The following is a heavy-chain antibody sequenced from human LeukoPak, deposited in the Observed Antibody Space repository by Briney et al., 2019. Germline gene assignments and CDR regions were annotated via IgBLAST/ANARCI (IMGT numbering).Heavy chain of an antibody. CDR2: IHYSGST. D-gene: IGHD4-23*01. V-gene: IGHV4-59*11. J-gene: IGHJ6*03. Sequence: PSETLSLTCTVSGGSISDHYWSWIRQPPGKGLEYLGYIHYSGSTDSSPSLKSRVTISVDTSKNQFSLRLSSVTAADTAVYYCAKFGNSPVHVSYSYYYLDVWGKGTTVTVSS. CDR1: GGSISDHY. CDR3: AKFGNSPVHVSYSYYYLDV.